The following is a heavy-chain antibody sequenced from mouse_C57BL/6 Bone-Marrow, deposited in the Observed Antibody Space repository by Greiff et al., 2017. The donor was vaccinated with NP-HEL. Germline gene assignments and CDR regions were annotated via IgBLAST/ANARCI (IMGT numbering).Heavy chain of an antibody. CDR1: GYTFTDYY. V-gene: IGHV1-26*01. D-gene: IGHD4-1*01. J-gene: IGHJ2*01. CDR2: INPNNGGT. CDR3: ARAWDFDY. Sequence: EVKLQQSGPELVKPGASVKISCKASGYTFTDYYMNWVKQSHGKSLEWIGDINPNNGGTSYNQKFKGKATLTVYKSSSTAYMELRSLTSEDSAFYYCARAWDFDYWGQGTTLTVSS.